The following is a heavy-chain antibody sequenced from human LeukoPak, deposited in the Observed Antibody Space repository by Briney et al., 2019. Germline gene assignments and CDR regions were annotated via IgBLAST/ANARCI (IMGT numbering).Heavy chain of an antibody. D-gene: IGHD6-19*01. J-gene: IGHJ3*02. CDR1: GFTFSSYS. Sequence: GGSLRLSCAASGFTFSSYSMNWVRQAPGKGLEWVSSISGSSSYIYYADSVKGRFTISRDNAKNSLYLQMNSLRAEDTAVYYCARTRLGEWLVGNAFDIWGQGTMVTVSS. CDR3: ARTRLGEWLVGNAFDI. V-gene: IGHV3-21*01. CDR2: ISGSSSYI.